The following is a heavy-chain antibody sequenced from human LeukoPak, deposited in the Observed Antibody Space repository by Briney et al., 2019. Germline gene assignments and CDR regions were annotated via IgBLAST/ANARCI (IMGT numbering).Heavy chain of an antibody. CDR3: AKFSSGFTEFDY. J-gene: IGHJ4*02. CDR2: VSATGRDT. D-gene: IGHD3-10*01. Sequence: GGSLRLSCAASGFTFNTYTLSWVRQAPGKGLEWVSYVSATGRDTYYADSIKGRFTISRDNAKNSLYLQMSSLRAEDTAVYYCAKFSSGFTEFDYWGQGTLVTVSS. CDR1: GFTFNTYT. V-gene: IGHV3-21*05.